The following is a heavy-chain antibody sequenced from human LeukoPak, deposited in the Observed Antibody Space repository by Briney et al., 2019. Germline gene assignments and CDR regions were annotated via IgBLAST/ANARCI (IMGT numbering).Heavy chain of an antibody. V-gene: IGHV3-21*01. CDR3: ARNAGYSNGPIQRVSRQAPDY. CDR2: ISSSSSYI. J-gene: IGHJ4*02. D-gene: IGHD5-18*01. CDR1: GFTFRTYS. Sequence: GGSLRLSCAASGFTFRTYSMNWVRQAPGKGLEWVSSISSSSSYIHYADSVKGRFTISRDNAKNSLYLQMNSLRAEDTAVYYCARNAGYSNGPIQRVSRQAPDYWGQGTLVTVSS.